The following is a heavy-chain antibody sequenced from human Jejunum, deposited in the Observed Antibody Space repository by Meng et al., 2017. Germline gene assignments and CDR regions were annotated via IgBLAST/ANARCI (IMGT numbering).Heavy chain of an antibody. Sequence: GQLEGSGPGLVKPSGTLSPTCAVSGGSISDSNWWSWVRQPPGKGLEWIGEIYHTGSTNYNPSLKSRVTMSLDKSKNQFFLDLTSVTAADTAVYYCARDLLGPAIAASGYFDPWGQGTLVTVSS. CDR2: IYHTGST. CDR3: ARDLLGPAIAASGYFDP. J-gene: IGHJ5*02. V-gene: IGHV4-4*02. D-gene: IGHD5-12*01. CDR1: GGSISDSNW.